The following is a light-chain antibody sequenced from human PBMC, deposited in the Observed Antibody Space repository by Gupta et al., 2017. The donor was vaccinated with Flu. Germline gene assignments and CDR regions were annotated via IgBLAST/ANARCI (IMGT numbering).Light chain of an antibody. V-gene: IGKV1-9*01. J-gene: IGKJ2*01. Sequence: PSFLSASVGDRVTITCRASQYISSYLGWYQQRPGEAPKLLIYAASKLQGGVPSRFSGSGSGRQFTLTISRLQPEDFATYFCQQVNSSPYTFGQGTKMDIK. CDR2: AAS. CDR1: QYISSY. CDR3: QQVNSSPYT.